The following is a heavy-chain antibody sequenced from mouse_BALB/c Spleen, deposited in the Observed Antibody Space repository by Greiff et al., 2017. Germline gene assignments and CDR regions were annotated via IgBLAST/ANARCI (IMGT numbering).Heavy chain of an antibody. V-gene: IGHV14-3*02. CDR1: GFNIKDTY. D-gene: IGHD2-10*01. CDR3: APYPWFAY. Sequence: VQLQQSGAELVKPGASVKLSCTASGFNIKDTYMHWVKQRPEQGLEWIGRIDPANGNTKYDPKFQGKATITADTSSNTAYLQLSNLTSEDTAVYYCAPYPWFAYWGQGTLVTVSA. CDR2: IDPANGNT. J-gene: IGHJ3*01.